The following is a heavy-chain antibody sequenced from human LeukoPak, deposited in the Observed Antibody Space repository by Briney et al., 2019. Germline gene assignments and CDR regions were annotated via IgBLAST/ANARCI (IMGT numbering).Heavy chain of an antibody. J-gene: IGHJ3*02. Sequence: PSETLSLTCTVSGGSISSHYWSWIRQPPGKGLEWIGYIYYSGSTNYNPSLKSRVTISVDTSKNQFSLKLSSVTAADTAVYYCASYDFWSGSYAFDIWGQGTMVTVSS. D-gene: IGHD3-3*01. CDR3: ASYDFWSGSYAFDI. V-gene: IGHV4-59*11. CDR1: GGSISSHY. CDR2: IYYSGST.